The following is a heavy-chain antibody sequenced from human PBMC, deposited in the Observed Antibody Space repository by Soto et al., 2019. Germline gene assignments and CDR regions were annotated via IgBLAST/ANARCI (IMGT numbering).Heavy chain of an antibody. Sequence: SETLSLTCTVSGASISSYYWSWIRLSAGRGLEWIGRLYTSGSSDYNPSLKSRVTVSADTSKNQFFVKLTSVTAADTAVYYCVRDRYSGYDFWFDPWGQGTLVTVSS. V-gene: IGHV4-4*07. CDR2: LYTSGSS. CDR1: GASISSYY. D-gene: IGHD5-12*01. CDR3: VRDRYSGYDFWFDP. J-gene: IGHJ5*02.